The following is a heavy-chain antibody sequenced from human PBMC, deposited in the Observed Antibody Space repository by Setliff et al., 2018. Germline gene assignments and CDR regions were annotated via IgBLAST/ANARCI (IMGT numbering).Heavy chain of an antibody. CDR1: GGSIRSYY. J-gene: IGHJ6*03. CDR2: IYTSWST. CDR3: ARMSGFLYMDV. V-gene: IGHV4-4*07. D-gene: IGHD3-3*01. Sequence: PSETLSLTCTVSGGSIRSYYWNWIRQPAGKGLEWLGQIYTSWSTNYNPSLKGRATLSIDASKSQFSLKLTSVTAADTAVYYCARMSGFLYMDVWGKGTTVTVSS.